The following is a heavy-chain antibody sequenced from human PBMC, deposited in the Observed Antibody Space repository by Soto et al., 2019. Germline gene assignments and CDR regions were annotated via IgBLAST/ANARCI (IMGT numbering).Heavy chain of an antibody. V-gene: IGHV4-4*02. CDR1: GDSISSHYW. J-gene: IGHJ4*02. CDR2: IHHSGGT. Sequence: QVQLQESGPGLVKPSGTLSLTCAVSGDSISSHYWWSWVRQPPNKGLEWIAEIHHSGGTNYNPSLMSRATISVDNSKNQFSLKLISATAADTAVYYCVRNGYYSLDYWGQGTLVFVSS. CDR3: VRNGYYSLDY. D-gene: IGHD3-3*01.